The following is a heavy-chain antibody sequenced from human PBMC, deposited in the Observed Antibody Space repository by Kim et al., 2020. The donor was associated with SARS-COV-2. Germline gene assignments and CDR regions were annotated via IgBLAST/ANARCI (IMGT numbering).Heavy chain of an antibody. CDR3: ARHVFLATIFDY. CDR2: IYYSGST. V-gene: IGHV4-59*08. D-gene: IGHD5-12*01. J-gene: IGHJ4*02. Sequence: SETLSLTCTVSGVSISSYYWSWIRQPPGKGLEWIGYIYYSGSTNYNPSLKSRVTISVDTSKNQFSLKLSSGPAADTAAYYCARHVFLATIFDYWGQGTLV. CDR1: GVSISSYY.